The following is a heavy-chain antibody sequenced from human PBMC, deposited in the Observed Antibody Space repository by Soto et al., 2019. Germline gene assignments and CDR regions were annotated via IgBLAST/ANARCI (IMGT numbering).Heavy chain of an antibody. CDR3: AKVQRSQPPAY. CDR1: GFTFSNYV. D-gene: IGHD2-2*01. J-gene: IGHJ4*02. Sequence: EVQLLESGGGLVQPGGSLRLSCAASGFTFSNYVMSWVRQAPGKGLEWVSTISVSADSTYYADSVKGRFAISRDNSKNTLYLQMNSLRAEDTAVYYCAKVQRSQPPAYWGQGTLVTVSS. V-gene: IGHV3-23*01. CDR2: ISVSADST.